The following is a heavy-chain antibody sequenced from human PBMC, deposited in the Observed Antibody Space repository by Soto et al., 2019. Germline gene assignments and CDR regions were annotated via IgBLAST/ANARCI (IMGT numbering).Heavy chain of an antibody. CDR2: IDWDGEK. D-gene: IGHD1-1*01. V-gene: IGHV2-70*04. CDR3: ARTTHTGTDY. CDR1: GFSLNSNEMR. Sequence: SGPTLVNPTETLTLTCTFSGFSLNSNEMRVTWIRQPPGKALEWLARIDWDGEKFCSSSLRTRLTISKDSSKNQVVLTMTNMDPVDTATYYCARTTHTGTDYWGQGFLVTVSS. J-gene: IGHJ4*02.